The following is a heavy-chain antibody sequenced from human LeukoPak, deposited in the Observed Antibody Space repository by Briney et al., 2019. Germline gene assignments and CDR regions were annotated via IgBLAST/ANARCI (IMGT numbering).Heavy chain of an antibody. CDR3: AREAADSNWFDP. CDR2: IYYSGST. CDR1: GGSISSGGYY. D-gene: IGHD6-13*01. V-gene: IGHV4-31*03. J-gene: IGHJ5*02. Sequence: PSQTLSLTCTVSGGSISSGGYYWSWIRQHPGKGLEWIGYIYYSGSTYYNPSLKSRVTISVDTSKNQFSLKLSSVTAADTAVYYCAREAADSNWFDPWGQGTLVTVSS.